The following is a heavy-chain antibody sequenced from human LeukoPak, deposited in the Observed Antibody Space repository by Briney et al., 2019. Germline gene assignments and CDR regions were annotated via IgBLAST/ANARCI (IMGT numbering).Heavy chain of an antibody. CDR2: VSAYNGNT. J-gene: IGHJ4*02. CDR3: ARYSLWFGELYADY. CDR1: GYTFTSYG. Sequence: ASVKVSCKASGYTFTSYGISWVRQAPGQGLEWMGWVSAYNGNTNYEQKLQGRVTMTTDTSTSTAYMELRSLRSDDTAVYYCARYSLWFGELYADYWGQGTLVTVSS. D-gene: IGHD3-10*01. V-gene: IGHV1-18*01.